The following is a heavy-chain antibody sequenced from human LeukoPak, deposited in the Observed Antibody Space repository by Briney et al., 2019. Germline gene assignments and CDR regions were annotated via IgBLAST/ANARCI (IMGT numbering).Heavy chain of an antibody. CDR1: GGSISSYY. J-gene: IGHJ4*02. V-gene: IGHV4-59*12. Sequence: PSETLSLTCTVSGGSISSYYWSWIRQPPGKGLEWIGYIYYSGSTNYNPSLKSRVTISVDTSKNQFSLKLSSVTAADTAVYYCARVRGNFVAAAGTKYFDYWGQGTLVTVSS. CDR2: IYYSGST. CDR3: ARVRGNFVAAAGTKYFDY. D-gene: IGHD6-13*01.